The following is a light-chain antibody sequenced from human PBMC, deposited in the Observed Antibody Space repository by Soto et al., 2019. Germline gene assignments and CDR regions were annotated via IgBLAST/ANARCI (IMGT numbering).Light chain of an antibody. CDR3: QTWGTGIHVV. CDR1: SGHSSYA. Sequence: QSVLTQSPSAPASLGASVKLTCTLSSGHSSYAIAWHQQQPEKGPRYLMKLNSDGSHSKGDGIPDRFSGSSSGAERYLTISSLQSEDEADYYCQTWGTGIHVVFGGGTKLTVL. V-gene: IGLV4-69*01. CDR2: LNSDGSH. J-gene: IGLJ2*01.